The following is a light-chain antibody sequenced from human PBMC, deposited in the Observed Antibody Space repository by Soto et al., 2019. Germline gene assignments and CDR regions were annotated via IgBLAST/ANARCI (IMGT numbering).Light chain of an antibody. CDR3: HQYYSAPPT. J-gene: IGKJ3*01. CDR1: QSVLYSSNNKNY. CDR2: WAS. V-gene: IGKV4-1*01. Sequence: DIVMTQSPDSLAVSLGERATINCKSSQSVLYSSNNKNYLAWYQQKPGQPPKLLIYWASTRESGVPDRFSGSGSGTDFTLTISSLQAEDVAVYYCHQYYSAPPTFGPGTKVDI.